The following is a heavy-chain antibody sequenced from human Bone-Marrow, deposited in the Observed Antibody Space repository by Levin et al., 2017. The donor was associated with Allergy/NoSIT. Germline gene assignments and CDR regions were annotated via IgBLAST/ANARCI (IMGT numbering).Heavy chain of an antibody. J-gene: IGHJ6*02. CDR3: ARAPAYSLYPTGYYGMDV. Sequence: PGGSLRLSCAASGLTVSSNYMNWVRQAPGKGLEWVSIIYSGGNTYYTDSVKGRFTISRDNSKNTLYLQMNSLRVEDTAVYYCARAPAYSLYPTGYYGMDVWGQGTTVTVSS. D-gene: IGHD4-11*01. V-gene: IGHV3-53*01. CDR1: GLTVSSNY. CDR2: IYSGGNT.